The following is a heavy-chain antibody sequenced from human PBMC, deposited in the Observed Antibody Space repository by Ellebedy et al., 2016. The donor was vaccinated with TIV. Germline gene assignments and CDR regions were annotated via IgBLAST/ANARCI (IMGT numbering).Heavy chain of an antibody. J-gene: IGHJ3*01. D-gene: IGHD4-23*01. CDR1: GLTFSSHS. CDR3: ARDPVGVGPAFDV. Sequence: GESLKISCAASGLTFSSHSMSWVRQAPGKGLEWVSSITESGGNTYYADSVKGRFTISRDNSKDTLFLQMNSLRAEYTAIYFCARDPVGVGPAFDVWGQGTMVTVSS. V-gene: IGHV3-23*01. CDR2: ITESGGNT.